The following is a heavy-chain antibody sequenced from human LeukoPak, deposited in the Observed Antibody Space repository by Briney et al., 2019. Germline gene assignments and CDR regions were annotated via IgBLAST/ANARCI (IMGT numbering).Heavy chain of an antibody. Sequence: PGGSLRLSCAGSGFTLRSYLMNWVRQAPGKGLEWLAIIKQDGTEKHYKGSVEGRFTISRDNAKNSLHLQMNSLRAEDTAVYYCAGGSGYLITSWGQGTLVTVSS. CDR1: GFTLRSYL. CDR2: IKQDGTEK. D-gene: IGHD3-9*01. CDR3: AGGSGYLITS. V-gene: IGHV3-7*01. J-gene: IGHJ5*02.